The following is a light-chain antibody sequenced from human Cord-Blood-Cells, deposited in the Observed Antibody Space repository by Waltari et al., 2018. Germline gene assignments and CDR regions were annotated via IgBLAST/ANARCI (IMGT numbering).Light chain of an antibody. CDR1: SSDVGGYNF. J-gene: IGLJ2*01. CDR3: CSYAGSYTLV. Sequence: QSALTQPRSVSGSPGPSVTISCTGTSSDVGGYNFVPWYQQHPGKAPKLMIYDVSKRPSGVPDRFSGSKSGNTASLTIAGLQAEDEADYYGCSYAGSYTLVFGGGTKLTVL. CDR2: DVS. V-gene: IGLV2-11*01.